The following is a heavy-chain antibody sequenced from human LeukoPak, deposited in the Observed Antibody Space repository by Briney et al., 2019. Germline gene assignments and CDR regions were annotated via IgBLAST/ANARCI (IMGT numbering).Heavy chain of an antibody. CDR1: GFTFSSFA. D-gene: IGHD2-2*01. Sequence: PGGSLRLSCAASGFTFSSFAMHWVRQAPGKGLEWVAGLSYDGSKKYFADSVKGRFAISRDNSKNTLYLQMNSLRAEDTAVYYCARDECTSCSSYYFYGMDVWGQGTTVIVSS. V-gene: IGHV3-30*09. CDR2: LSYDGSKK. J-gene: IGHJ6*02. CDR3: ARDECTSCSSYYFYGMDV.